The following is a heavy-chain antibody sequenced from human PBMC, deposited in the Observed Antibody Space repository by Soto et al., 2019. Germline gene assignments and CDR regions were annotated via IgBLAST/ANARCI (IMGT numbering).Heavy chain of an antibody. CDR1: GYTFTSYG. J-gene: IGHJ3*02. CDR2: ISAYNGNT. D-gene: IGHD3-22*01. V-gene: IGHV1-18*01. CDR3: ATGKNYYDSSGYLTIPAGAFDI. Sequence: GASVKVSCKASGYTFTSYGISWVRQAPGQGLEWMGWISAYNGNTNYAQKLQGRVTMTTDTSTSTAYMELRSLRSDDTAVYYCATGKNYYDSSGYLTIPAGAFDIWGQGTMVTVSS.